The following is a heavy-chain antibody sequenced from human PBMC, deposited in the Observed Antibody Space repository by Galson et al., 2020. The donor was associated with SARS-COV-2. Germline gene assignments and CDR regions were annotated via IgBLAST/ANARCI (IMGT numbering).Heavy chain of an antibody. J-gene: IGHJ6*02. V-gene: IGHV3-9*01. Sequence: SLKISCAASGFTFDDYAMHWVRQAPGKGREWVSGISWNSGSIGYADSVKGRFTISRDNAKNSLYLQMNSLRAEDTALYYCAKDSSGWYGFDYYYGMDVWGQGTTVTVSS. CDR2: ISWNSGSI. CDR1: GFTFDDYA. D-gene: IGHD6-19*01. CDR3: AKDSSGWYGFDYYYGMDV.